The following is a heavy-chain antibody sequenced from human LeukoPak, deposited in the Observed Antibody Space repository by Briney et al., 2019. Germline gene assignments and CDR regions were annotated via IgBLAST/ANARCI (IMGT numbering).Heavy chain of an antibody. CDR3: ARFVVVVAASGMDV. D-gene: IGHD2-15*01. CDR1: GYTFTSYY. J-gene: IGHJ6*02. V-gene: IGHV1-46*01. CDR2: INPSGGST. Sequence: ASVKVSCEASGYTFTSYYMHWVRQAPGQGLEWMGIINPSGGSTSYAQKFQGRVTMTRNTSISTAYMELSSLRSEDTAVYYCARFVVVVAASGMDVWGQGTTVTVSS.